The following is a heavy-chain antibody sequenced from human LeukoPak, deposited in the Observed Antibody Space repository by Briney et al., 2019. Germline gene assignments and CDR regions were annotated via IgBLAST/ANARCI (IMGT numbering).Heavy chain of an antibody. CDR1: AGTFSIYT. CDR2: IIPIFGTA. D-gene: IGHD5-18*01. J-gene: IGHJ3*02. V-gene: IGHV1-69*13. Sequence: SVTVSFTPSAGTFSIYTISWVRQAPGQGLEWMGGIIPIFGTANYAQKFQGRVTVTADASTNTAYMELSSLRSEDTALYYCAIINVDRPMVTSDVFDIWGQGTMVTVSS. CDR3: AIINVDRPMVTSDVFDI.